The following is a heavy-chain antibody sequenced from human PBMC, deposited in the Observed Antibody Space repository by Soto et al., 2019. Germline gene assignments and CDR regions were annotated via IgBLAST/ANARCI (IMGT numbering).Heavy chain of an antibody. Sequence: EVQLVESGGGLVKPGGSLRLSCAASGFTFSSYEMSWVRQAPGKGLEWVSYISSSSSAIYYADSVKGRFTISRDNAKNSLYLQMSSLRAEDTAVYYCSRVKYTDYVRSIDYWGQGTLVTVSS. D-gene: IGHD3-10*02. CDR1: GFTFSSYE. V-gene: IGHV3-48*03. J-gene: IGHJ4*02. CDR3: SRVKYTDYVRSIDY. CDR2: ISSSSSAI.